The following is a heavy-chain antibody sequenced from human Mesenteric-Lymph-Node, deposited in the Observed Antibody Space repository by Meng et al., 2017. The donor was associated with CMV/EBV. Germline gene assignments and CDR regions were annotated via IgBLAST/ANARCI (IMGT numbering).Heavy chain of an antibody. CDR1: GFTFSHYV. J-gene: IGHJ4*02. D-gene: IGHD3-9*01. CDR2: ISGDGEPT. V-gene: IGHV3-48*03. Sequence: GGSLRLSCAASGFTFSHYVLNWVRQAPGKGLEWISYISGDGEPTYYADSVKGRFTISRDNAKNSLYLQMNSLRADDTALYYCARLHLVAFYSWGQGTLVTVSS. CDR3: ARLHLVAFYS.